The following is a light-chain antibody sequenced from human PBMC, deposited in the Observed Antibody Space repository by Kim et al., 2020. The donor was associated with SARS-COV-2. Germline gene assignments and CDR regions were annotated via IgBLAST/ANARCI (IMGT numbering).Light chain of an antibody. CDR2: GAS. CDR3: QQYDNSPFT. J-gene: IGKJ3*01. Sequence: EIVLTQSPGTLSLSPGERATLSCRASQSVSSSYLSWYQHKPGQAPRLLIYGASSRATGIPDRFSGSGSGTDFTLTISRLEPEDFAVYYCQQYDNSPFTFGPGTKVDIK. V-gene: IGKV3-20*01. CDR1: QSVSSSY.